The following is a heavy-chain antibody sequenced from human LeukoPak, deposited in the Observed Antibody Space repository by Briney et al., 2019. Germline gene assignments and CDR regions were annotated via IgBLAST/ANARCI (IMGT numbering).Heavy chain of an antibody. J-gene: IGHJ6*02. CDR3: ATDNYYYYGLDV. CDR1: GGSITKGNYY. V-gene: IGHV4-61*02. CDR2: ILTSGST. Sequence: SQTLSLTCTVSGGSITKGNYYWNWIRQPAGKGLEWIGRILTSGSTNYNPSLKSRVTISLDTSKNQFSLRLSSVTAADTAVYYCATDNYYYYGLDVWGQGTTVTISS.